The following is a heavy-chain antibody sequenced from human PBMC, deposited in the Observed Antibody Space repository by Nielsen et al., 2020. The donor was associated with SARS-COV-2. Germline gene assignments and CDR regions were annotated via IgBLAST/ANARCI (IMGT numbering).Heavy chain of an antibody. J-gene: IGHJ3*02. CDR2: IYYSGST. D-gene: IGHD2-2*02. CDR3: ARRYCSSTSCYSDAFDI. CDR1: GGSISSYY. V-gene: IGHV4-59*08. Sequence: SETLSLTCTVSGGSISSYYWSWIRQPPGKGLEWIGYIYYSGSTNYNPSLKSRVTISVDTSKNQFSLKLSSVTAADTAVYYCARRYCSSTSCYSDAFDIWGQGTMVTVSS.